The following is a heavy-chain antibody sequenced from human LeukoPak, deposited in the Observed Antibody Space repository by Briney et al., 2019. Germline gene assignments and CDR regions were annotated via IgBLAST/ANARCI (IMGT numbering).Heavy chain of an antibody. D-gene: IGHD4-11*01. CDR3: ARDTWKDNSNYVFWY. Sequence: PGGSLRLSCEASGFTFSNYWLSWVRQAPGKGLEWVANIKQDGSEGYYADSVKGRFTISRDNAKNSLYLQMNSLRAEDTAVYYCARDTWKDNSNYVFWYWGQGTLVTVSS. V-gene: IGHV3-7*01. CDR1: GFTFSNYW. J-gene: IGHJ4*02. CDR2: IKQDGSEG.